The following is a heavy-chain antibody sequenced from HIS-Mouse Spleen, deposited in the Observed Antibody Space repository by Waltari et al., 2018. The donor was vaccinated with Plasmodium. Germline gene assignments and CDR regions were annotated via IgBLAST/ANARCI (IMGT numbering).Heavy chain of an antibody. J-gene: IGHJ4*02. CDR1: GFTFSSYG. Sequence: QVQLVESGGGVVQPGRSLRLSCSASGFTFSSYGITWVRQAPGKGLEWVAVISYDGSNKYYADSVKGRFTISRDNSKNTLYLQMNSLRAEDTAVYYCAKDRRSSSWYVDYWGQGTLVTVSS. CDR3: AKDRRSSSWYVDY. CDR2: ISYDGSNK. D-gene: IGHD6-13*01. V-gene: IGHV3-30*18.